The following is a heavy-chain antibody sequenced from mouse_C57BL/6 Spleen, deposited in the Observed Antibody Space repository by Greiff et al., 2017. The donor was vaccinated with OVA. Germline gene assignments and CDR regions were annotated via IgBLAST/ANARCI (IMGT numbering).Heavy chain of an antibody. V-gene: IGHV1-47*01. J-gene: IGHJ2*01. CDR2: FHPYNDDT. Sequence: VQGVESGAELVKPGASVKMSCKASGYTFTTYPIEWMKQNHGKSLEWIGNFHPYNDDTKYNEKFKGKATLTVEKSSSTVYLELSRLTSDDSAVYYCARGRANWPHFDYWGQGTTLTVSS. CDR1: GYTFTTYP. D-gene: IGHD4-1*01. CDR3: ARGRANWPHFDY.